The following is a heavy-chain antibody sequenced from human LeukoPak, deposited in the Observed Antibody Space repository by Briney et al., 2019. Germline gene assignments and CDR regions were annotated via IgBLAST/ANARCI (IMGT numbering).Heavy chain of an antibody. CDR3: ARDPLRRYDY. Sequence: PGRSLRLSCEASGFTFSSYGMHWVRQAPGKGLEWVATIKDDGTEKYYVDSVKGRFTISRDNAKNSLYLQMNSLRAEDTALYYCARDPLRRYDYWGQGTLLTVSS. CDR2: IKDDGTEK. V-gene: IGHV3-7*01. CDR1: GFTFSSYG. J-gene: IGHJ4*02.